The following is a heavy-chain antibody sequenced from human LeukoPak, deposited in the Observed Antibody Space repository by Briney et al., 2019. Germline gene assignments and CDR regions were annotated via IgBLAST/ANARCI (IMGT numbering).Heavy chain of an antibody. D-gene: IGHD6-13*01. V-gene: IGHV3-23*01. CDR2: ISGSGDST. Sequence: GGSLRLSCAASGFTFSSYAMSWVRQAPGKRLEWVSTISGSGDSTYYADSVKGRFTISRDNSENTLDLQMNSLRGEDTAVYYCAKDQQLPLPCWGQGTLVTVSS. J-gene: IGHJ4*02. CDR3: AKDQQLPLPC. CDR1: GFTFSSYA.